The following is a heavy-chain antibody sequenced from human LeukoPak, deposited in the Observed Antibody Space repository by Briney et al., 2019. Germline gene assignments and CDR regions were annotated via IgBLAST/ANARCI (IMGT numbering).Heavy chain of an antibody. Sequence: SETLSLTCAVSGYSISSGYYWGWIRQPPGKGLEWIGSIYHSGSTYYNPSLKSRVTISVDTSKNQFSLKLSSVTAADTAVYYCARQEGSGSYCGINDAFDIWGQGTMVTVSS. CDR3: ARQEGSGSYCGINDAFDI. D-gene: IGHD1-26*01. V-gene: IGHV4-38-2*01. J-gene: IGHJ3*02. CDR2: IYHSGST. CDR1: GYSISSGYY.